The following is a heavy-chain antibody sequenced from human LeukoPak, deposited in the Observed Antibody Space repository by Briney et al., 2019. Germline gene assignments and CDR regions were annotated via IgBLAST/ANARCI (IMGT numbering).Heavy chain of an antibody. Sequence: GASVKVSCKASGGTFSSYAISWVRQAPGQGLEWMGWINPNSGGTNYAQKFQGRVTMTRDTSISTAYMELSRLRSDDTAVYYCARAPITIFGVVKNFDYWGQGTLVTVSS. V-gene: IGHV1-2*02. CDR3: ARAPITIFGVVKNFDY. J-gene: IGHJ4*02. D-gene: IGHD3-3*01. CDR2: INPNSGGT. CDR1: GGTFSSYA.